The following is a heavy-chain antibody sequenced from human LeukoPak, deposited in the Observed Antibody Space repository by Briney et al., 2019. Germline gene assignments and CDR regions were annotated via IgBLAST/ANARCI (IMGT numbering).Heavy chain of an antibody. D-gene: IGHD3-16*01. J-gene: IGHJ4*02. CDR3: AKDWGVYFDY. Sequence: GGSLRLSCAVSGFSFTSYGMIWVRQAPGKGLEWVAFIRSDGSDKLYADSVKGRFTISRDNFNNTVSLQMNSLRAEDTAVYYCAKDWGVYFDYWGQGTLVTVSS. V-gene: IGHV3-30*02. CDR1: GFSFTSYG. CDR2: IRSDGSDK.